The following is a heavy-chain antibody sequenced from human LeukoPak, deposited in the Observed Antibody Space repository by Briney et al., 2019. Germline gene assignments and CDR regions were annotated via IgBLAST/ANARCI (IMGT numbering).Heavy chain of an antibody. CDR2: ISAYNGNT. D-gene: IGHD4-17*01. CDR3: ARFRYGDYRDAFDI. Sequence: ASVKVSCKASGYTLTSYGISWVRQAPGQGLEWMGWISAYNGNTNYAQKLQGRVTMTTDTSTSTAYMELRSLRSNDTAVYYCARFRYGDYRDAFDIWGQGTMVTVSS. CDR1: GYTLTSYG. V-gene: IGHV1-18*01. J-gene: IGHJ3*02.